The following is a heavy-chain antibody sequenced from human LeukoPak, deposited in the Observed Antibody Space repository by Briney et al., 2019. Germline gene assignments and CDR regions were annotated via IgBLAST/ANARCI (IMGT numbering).Heavy chain of an antibody. J-gene: IGHJ4*02. CDR1: GGTFSSYA. V-gene: IGHV1-69*13. Sequence: SVKVSCKASGGTFSSYAISRVRQAPGQGLEWMGGIIPIFGTANYAQKFQGRVTITADGSTSTAYMELTSLRSEDTAVYYCARGYSSSGGDYWGQGTLVTVSS. D-gene: IGHD6-6*01. CDR3: ARGYSSSGGDY. CDR2: IIPIFGTA.